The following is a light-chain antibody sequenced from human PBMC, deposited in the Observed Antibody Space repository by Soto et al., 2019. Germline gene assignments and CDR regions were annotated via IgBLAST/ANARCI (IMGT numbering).Light chain of an antibody. CDR3: QQYNNWPPT. J-gene: IGKJ1*01. V-gene: IGKV3-15*01. CDR2: GAS. Sequence: EIVMTQSPATLSVSPGERVTLSCRASQSVRSNLAWYQQKPGQAPRLLIYGASTRATGIPARFSGSGSGTEFTLTSSSLQSEDFALYYCQQYNNWPPTFGQGTKVEIK. CDR1: QSVRSN.